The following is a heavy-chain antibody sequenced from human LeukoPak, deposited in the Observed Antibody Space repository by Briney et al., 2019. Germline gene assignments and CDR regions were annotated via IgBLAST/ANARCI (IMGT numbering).Heavy chain of an antibody. J-gene: IGHJ4*02. CDR2: ISWNSGSI. V-gene: IGHV3-9*01. Sequence: GRSLRLSCAASGFTFDDYAMHWVRQAPGKGLEWVSGISWNSGSIGYADSVKGRFTISRHNAKNSLYLQMNSLRAEDTALYYCAKLLLGYSYGYDYWGQGTLVTVSS. CDR3: AKLLLGYSYGYDY. D-gene: IGHD5-18*01. CDR1: GFTFDDYA.